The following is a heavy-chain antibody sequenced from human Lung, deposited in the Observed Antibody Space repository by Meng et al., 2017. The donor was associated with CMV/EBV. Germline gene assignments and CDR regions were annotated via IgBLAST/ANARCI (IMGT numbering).Heavy chain of an antibody. CDR2: IYYSGST. CDR1: GASISSGDYW. D-gene: IGHD3-22*01. CDR3: ARDPSYDTSTYFGD. J-gene: IGHJ4*02. V-gene: IGHV4-30-4*01. Sequence: SGASISSGDYWSNWLRQPPGKGPEWIGSIYYSGSTFSNPSLKSRVAISVDTSKNQLSLKLSSVTAADTAVYYCARDPSYDTSTYFGDWGQGTLVTVSS.